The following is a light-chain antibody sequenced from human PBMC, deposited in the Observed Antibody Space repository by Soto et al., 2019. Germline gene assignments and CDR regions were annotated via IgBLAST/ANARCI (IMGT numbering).Light chain of an antibody. CDR1: QSVSSN. J-gene: IGKJ1*01. Sequence: EIVMTQSPATLSVSPGERATLSCRASQSVSSNLGWYQQKPGQAPRLLIHGASTRAAGIPARFSGSGSGTEFTLTISSLQSEDFAVCYCQQYHNWRTFGQGTKVEIK. CDR2: GAS. CDR3: QQYHNWRT. V-gene: IGKV3-15*01.